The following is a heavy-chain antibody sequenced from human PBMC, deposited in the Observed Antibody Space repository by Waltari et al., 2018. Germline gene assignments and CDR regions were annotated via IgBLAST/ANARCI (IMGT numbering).Heavy chain of an antibody. V-gene: IGHV5-51*01. D-gene: IGHD1-26*01. CDR1: GYRFRHYW. J-gene: IGHJ5*02. Sequence: EAQLVQSGAAVKKPGESRKISCKGSGYRFRHYWIGRFRPCTGKGLEWMGIIYPGDANTIYSPSSQGQVTMSADKSISTAYLQWSSLKASDTAIYYCARFSGPLLAHNWFDPWGQGTLVTVSS. CDR2: IYPGDANT. CDR3: ARFSGPLLAHNWFDP.